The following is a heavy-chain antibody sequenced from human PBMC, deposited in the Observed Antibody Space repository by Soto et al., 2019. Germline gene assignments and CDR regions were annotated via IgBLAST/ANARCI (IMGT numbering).Heavy chain of an antibody. CDR1: GFTFTRSA. CDR3: AXXXXXDXXXXXXXXXXX. Sequence: GKVCCKASGFTFTRSAVQWVRQARGRRKERIGWIAVGSGNTNYAQKFQERVTINRDMSTRTAYMELSSLRSEDTAMYYCAXXXXXDXXXXXXXXXXXWG. CDR2: IAVGSGNT. V-gene: IGHV1-58*01. J-gene: IGHJ1*01.